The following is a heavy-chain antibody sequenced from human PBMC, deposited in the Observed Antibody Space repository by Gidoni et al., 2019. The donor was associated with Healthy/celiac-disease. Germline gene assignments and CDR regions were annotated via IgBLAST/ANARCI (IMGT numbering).Heavy chain of an antibody. CDR2: IYSGGST. D-gene: IGHD3-10*01. J-gene: IGHJ3*02. Sequence: EVQLVESGGGLIQPGGSLRLSCAASGFTVSSNYMSWVRQAPGKGLEWVSVIYSGGSTYYADSVKGRFTISRDNSKNTLYLQMNSLRAEDTAVYYCARDRRYYGSADAFDIWGQGTMVTVSS. V-gene: IGHV3-53*01. CDR1: GFTVSSNY. CDR3: ARDRRYYGSADAFDI.